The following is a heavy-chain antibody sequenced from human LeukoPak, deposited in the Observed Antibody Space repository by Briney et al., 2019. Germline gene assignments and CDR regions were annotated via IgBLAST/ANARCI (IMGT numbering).Heavy chain of an antibody. D-gene: IGHD6-13*01. CDR1: GFTFSSYG. J-gene: IGHJ4*02. CDR3: ARQVPEYSSSWTFDY. Sequence: GGSLRLSCAASGFTFSSYGMHWVRQAPGKGLEWVAFIRHDGSNKYYADSVKGRFTISRDNSKNTLYLQMNSLRAEDTAVYYCARQVPEYSSSWTFDYWGQGTLVTVSS. CDR2: IRHDGSNK. V-gene: IGHV3-30*02.